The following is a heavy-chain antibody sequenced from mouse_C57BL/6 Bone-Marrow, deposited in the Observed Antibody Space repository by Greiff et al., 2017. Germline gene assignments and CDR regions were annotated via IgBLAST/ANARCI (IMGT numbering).Heavy chain of an antibody. D-gene: IGHD1-1*01. CDR3: ARHYSHYYGSSFNWYFDV. J-gene: IGHJ1*03. CDR1: GFTFSSYG. Sequence: DVHLVESGGDLVKPGGSLKLSCAASGFTFSSYGMSWVRQTPDKRLEWVATISSGGSYTYYPDSVKGRFTISRDNANNTLYLQMSSLKSEDTAMYYCARHYSHYYGSSFNWYFDVWGTGTTVTVSS. V-gene: IGHV5-6*01. CDR2: ISSGGSYT.